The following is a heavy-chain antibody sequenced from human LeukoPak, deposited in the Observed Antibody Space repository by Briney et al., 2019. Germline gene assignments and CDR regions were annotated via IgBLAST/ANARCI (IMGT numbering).Heavy chain of an antibody. J-gene: IGHJ5*02. V-gene: IGHV4-59*08. CDR1: GGSISSYY. Sequence: SGTLSLTCTVSGGSISSYYWSWIRQPPGKGLEWIGYIYYSGSTNYNPSLKSRVTISVDTSKNQFSLKLSSVTAADTAVYYCARLQLRPKTFKFDPWGQGTLVTVSS. CDR3: ARLQLRPKTFKFDP. D-gene: IGHD5-18*01. CDR2: IYYSGST.